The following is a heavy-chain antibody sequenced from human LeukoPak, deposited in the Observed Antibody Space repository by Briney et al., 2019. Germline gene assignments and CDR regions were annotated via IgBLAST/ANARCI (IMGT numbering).Heavy chain of an antibody. D-gene: IGHD1-26*01. CDR2: ISYDGSSK. CDR1: GFTFSNFG. J-gene: IGHJ4*02. CDR3: ARDGAEWELDY. Sequence: GGSLRLSCAASGFTFSNFGMHWVRQAPGKGLEWVAIISYDGSSKYYADSVKGRFTLSRDNSKNMLYLQMNSLRADDAAVYYCARDGAEWELDYWGQGTLVTVSS. V-gene: IGHV3-30*19.